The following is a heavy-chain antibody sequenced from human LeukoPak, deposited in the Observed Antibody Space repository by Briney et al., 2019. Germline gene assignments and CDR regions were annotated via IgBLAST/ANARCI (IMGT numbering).Heavy chain of an antibody. CDR1: GGSISSYY. Sequence: SETLSLTCTVSGGSISSYYWSWIRQPPGKGLEWIGYIYYSGSTNYNPSLKSRVTISVDTSKNQFSLKLSSVTAADTAVYYCARALVMRPQPGYGSYYLYTWDYWGQGTLVTVSS. V-gene: IGHV4-59*01. J-gene: IGHJ4*02. D-gene: IGHD1-26*01. CDR3: ARALVMRPQPGYGSYYLYTWDY. CDR2: IYYSGST.